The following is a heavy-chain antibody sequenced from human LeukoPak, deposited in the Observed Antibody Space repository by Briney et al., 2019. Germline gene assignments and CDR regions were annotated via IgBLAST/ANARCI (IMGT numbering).Heavy chain of an antibody. Sequence: GGSLRLSCTASGFTFGDYAMSWVRQAPGKGLEWVGFIRSKAYGGTTEYAASVKGRFTISRDDSKSIAYLQMNSLKTEDTAVYYCTRDPTPYSSSWYGDYWGQGTLVTVSS. J-gene: IGHJ4*02. V-gene: IGHV3-49*04. CDR3: TRDPTPYSSSWYGDY. D-gene: IGHD6-13*01. CDR2: IRSKAYGGTT. CDR1: GFTFGDYA.